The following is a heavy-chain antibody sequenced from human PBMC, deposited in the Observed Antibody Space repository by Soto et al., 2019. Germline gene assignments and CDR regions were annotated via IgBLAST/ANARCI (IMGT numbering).Heavy chain of an antibody. V-gene: IGHV3-53*01. D-gene: IGHD3-22*01. CDR2: IYSGGST. J-gene: IGHJ6*02. CDR1: GFTVSSNY. Sequence: PGGSLRLSCAASGFTVSSNYMSWVRQAPGKGLEWVSVIYSGGSTYYADSVKGRFTISRDNSKNTLYLQMNSLRAEDTAVYYCARDCGSYYYDSSGPNAHYGMDVWGQGTTVTVSS. CDR3: ARDCGSYYYDSSGPNAHYGMDV.